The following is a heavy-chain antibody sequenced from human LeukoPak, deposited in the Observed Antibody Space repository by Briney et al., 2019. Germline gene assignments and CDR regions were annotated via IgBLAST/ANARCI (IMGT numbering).Heavy chain of an antibody. D-gene: IGHD6-13*01. J-gene: IGHJ4*02. CDR3: ARPRDIAAAGTFYY. CDR1: GFTFSSYS. V-gene: IGHV3-21*04. Sequence: GGSLRLSCAASGFTFSSYSMNWVRQAPGKGLEWVSSISSSSSYIYYADSVKGRFTISRDNAKNSLYLQMNSLRAEDTALYYCARPRDIAAAGTFYYWGQGTLVTVSS. CDR2: ISSSSSYI.